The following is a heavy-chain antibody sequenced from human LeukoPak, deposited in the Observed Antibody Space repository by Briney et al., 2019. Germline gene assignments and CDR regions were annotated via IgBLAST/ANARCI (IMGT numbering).Heavy chain of an antibody. CDR2: ISAYNGNT. J-gene: IGHJ5*02. CDR3: ARDRAVITMVRGAIGWFDP. Sequence: ASVKVSCMASGYTFTSYGISWVRQAPGQGLEWMGWISAYNGNTNYAQKLQGRVTMTTDTSTSTAYMELRSLRSDDTAVYYCARDRAVITMVRGAIGWFDPWGQGTLVTVSS. V-gene: IGHV1-18*01. D-gene: IGHD3-10*01. CDR1: GYTFTSYG.